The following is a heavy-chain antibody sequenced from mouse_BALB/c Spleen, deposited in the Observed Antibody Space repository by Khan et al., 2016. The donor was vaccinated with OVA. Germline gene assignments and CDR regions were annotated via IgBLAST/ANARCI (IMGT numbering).Heavy chain of an antibody. J-gene: IGHJ2*01. CDR2: ISYSGRT. CDR1: GYSITSDYA. Sequence: EVELVESGPGLVKPSQSLSLTCTVTGYSITSDYAWNWIRQFPGNKLEWMGYISYSGRTSYNPSLKSRFSITRDPSKNQFFLQLNSVPTEDTATYYWARSVTITTVVATDFDYWGQGTTLTVSS. CDR3: ARSVTITTVVATDFDY. V-gene: IGHV3-2*02. D-gene: IGHD1-1*01.